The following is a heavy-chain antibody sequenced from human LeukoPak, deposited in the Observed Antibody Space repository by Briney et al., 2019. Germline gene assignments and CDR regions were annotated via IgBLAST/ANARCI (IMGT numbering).Heavy chain of an antibody. Sequence: PGGSLRLSCAASGFTFSSYGMHWVRQAPGKGLEWVAVTWYDGSNKYYADSVKGRFTISRDNSKNTLYLQMNSLRAEDTAVYYCAKTPIGDYDSSDYWGQGTLVTVSS. J-gene: IGHJ4*02. V-gene: IGHV3-33*06. D-gene: IGHD3-22*01. CDR2: TWYDGSNK. CDR1: GFTFSSYG. CDR3: AKTPIGDYDSSDY.